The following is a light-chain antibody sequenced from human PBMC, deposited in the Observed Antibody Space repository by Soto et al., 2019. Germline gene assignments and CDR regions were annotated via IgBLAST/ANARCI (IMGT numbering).Light chain of an antibody. CDR1: QSVRDW. CDR2: KAS. J-gene: IGKJ4*01. V-gene: IGKV1-5*03. CDR3: QQYYSYSPLT. Sequence: DIQMTQSPSTLSASVGDKVMVTCRASQSVRDWVAWYQQQAGRAPRLLIYKASSLQSGVPSRFSGSGFGTEFTLTISGLQPDDFASYYCQQYYSYSPLTFGGGTKVEIK.